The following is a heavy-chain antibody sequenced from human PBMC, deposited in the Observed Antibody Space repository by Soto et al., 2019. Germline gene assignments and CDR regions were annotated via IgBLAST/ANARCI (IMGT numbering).Heavy chain of an antibody. CDR2: IYYAGST. Sequence: LETQYLTKTVSDGSLVSHYWSGIRQPPGRGLEWIGFIYYAGSTKYNPSLNSRVTISVDTSKNQFSLTVTSVTAADTAVYYCARRIVAKETFDYWGQGTLVSVSS. CDR1: DGSLVSHY. V-gene: IGHV4-59*08. D-gene: IGHD5-12*01. J-gene: IGHJ4*02. CDR3: ARRIVAKETFDY.